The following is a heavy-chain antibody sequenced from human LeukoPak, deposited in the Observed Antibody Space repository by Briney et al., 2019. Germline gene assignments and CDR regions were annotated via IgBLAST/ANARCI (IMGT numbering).Heavy chain of an antibody. CDR3: ARQGALYYYDSSGWYFDY. CDR2: IYHSGST. CDR1: GGSISSSSYY. V-gene: IGHV4-39*01. Sequence: PSETLSLTCTVSGGSISSSSYYWGWIRQPPGKGLEWIGSIYHSGSTYYNSSLKSRVTISVDTSKNQFSLKLSFVTAADTAVYYCARQGALYYYDSSGWYFDYWGQGTLVTVSS. D-gene: IGHD3-22*01. J-gene: IGHJ4*02.